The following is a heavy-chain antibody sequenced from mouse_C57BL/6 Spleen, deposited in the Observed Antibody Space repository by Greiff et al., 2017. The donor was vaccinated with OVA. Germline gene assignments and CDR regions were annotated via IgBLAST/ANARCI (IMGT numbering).Heavy chain of an antibody. J-gene: IGHJ2*01. CDR1: GFTFSSYG. Sequence: EVMLVESGGDLVKPGGSLKLSCAASGFTFSSYGMSWVRQTPDKRLEWVATISSGGSYTYYPDSVKGRFTISRDNAKNTLYLQMSSLKSEDTTMYYCARRGYYGSSSYFDSWAKAPLSQSPQ. CDR2: ISSGGSYT. V-gene: IGHV5-6*02. D-gene: IGHD1-1*01. CDR3: ARRGYYGSSSYFDS.